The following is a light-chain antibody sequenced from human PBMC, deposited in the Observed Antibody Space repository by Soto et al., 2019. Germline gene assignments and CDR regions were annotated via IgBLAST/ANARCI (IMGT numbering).Light chain of an antibody. CDR1: SADIGFYDY. J-gene: IGLJ1*01. CDR3: SSYSTSFFYV. Sequence: QSALTQPASVSGSPGQSITISCTGTSADIGFYDYVSWYQQYPGKAPNLLIYEVTYRPSGISYRFSGSKSGSTASLTISGLRDEDDADYYCSSYSTSFFYVFGTGTKLTVL. V-gene: IGLV2-14*01. CDR2: EVT.